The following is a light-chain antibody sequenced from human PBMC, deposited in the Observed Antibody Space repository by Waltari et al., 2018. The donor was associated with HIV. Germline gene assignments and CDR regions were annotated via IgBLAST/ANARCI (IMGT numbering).Light chain of an antibody. V-gene: IGLV1-44*01. CDR2: TDN. J-gene: IGLJ2*01. Sequence: QSVLTQPPSASGPPGQRVTIPCSGGSSNIEGSTVHWYQQPPGTAPNLLIFTDNQRPSGVPDRFSGSKSGTSASLAISGLQSEDEADYYCSAWDDSLRGPVFGGGTKLTVL. CDR3: SAWDDSLRGPV. CDR1: SSNIEGST.